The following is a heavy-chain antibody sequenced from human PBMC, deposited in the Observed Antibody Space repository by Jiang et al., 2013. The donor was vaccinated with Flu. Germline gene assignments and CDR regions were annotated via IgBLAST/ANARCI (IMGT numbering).Heavy chain of an antibody. CDR1: GGTLSSSA. V-gene: IGHV1-69*06. D-gene: IGHD3-10*01. J-gene: IGHJ6*02. Sequence: SGAEVKQPGASVKVSCKTSGGTLSSSALSWVRQAPGQGLEWMGGIVPILGTTNYAQKLQGRLIITADISTNTAYMEMSSLTSEDSATYFCARDLSDRAYFHGSGTYKSGLDVWGQG. CDR3: ARDLSDRAYFHGSGTYKSGLDV. CDR2: IVPILGTT.